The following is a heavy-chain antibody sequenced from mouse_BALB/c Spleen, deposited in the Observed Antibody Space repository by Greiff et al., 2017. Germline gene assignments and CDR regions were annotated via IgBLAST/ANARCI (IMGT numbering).Heavy chain of an antibody. D-gene: IGHD3-3*01. CDR2: INPNNGGT. CDR3: ARRGWTGGDFDY. J-gene: IGHJ2*01. CDR1: GYTFTDYN. Sequence: EVQLQQSGPELVKPGASVKIPCKASGYTFTDYNMDWVKQSHGKSLEWIGDINPNNGGTIYNQKFKGKATLTVDKSSSTAYMELRSLTSEDTAVYYCARRGWTGGDFDYWGQGTTLTVSS. V-gene: IGHV1-18*01.